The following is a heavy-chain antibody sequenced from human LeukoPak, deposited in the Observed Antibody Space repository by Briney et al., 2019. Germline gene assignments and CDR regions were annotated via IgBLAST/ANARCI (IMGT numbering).Heavy chain of an antibody. Sequence: SESLSLTCAVYGGSFSGYYWSWIRQPPGKGLEWIGEMNHSGSTNYNPSLKSRVTISVDTSKNQFSLKLSSVTAADTAVYYCARNLDYGDYVTDYWGQGTLVTVSS. CDR1: GGSFSGYY. CDR3: ARNLDYGDYVTDY. D-gene: IGHD4-17*01. J-gene: IGHJ4*02. V-gene: IGHV4-34*01. CDR2: MNHSGST.